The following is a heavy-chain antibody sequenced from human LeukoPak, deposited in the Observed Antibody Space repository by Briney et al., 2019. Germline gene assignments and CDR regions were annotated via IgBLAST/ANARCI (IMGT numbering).Heavy chain of an antibody. J-gene: IGHJ6*03. CDR2: INPNSGGT. D-gene: IGHD1-26*01. Sequence: ASVKVSCKASGDTLTGYFIHWVRQAPGQGLEWMGWINPNSGGTNYAQKFQGRVTMTRDTSISTAYMELSRLRSDDTAVYYCATYSGSQLGNPFWAGYYMDVWGKGTTVTISS. V-gene: IGHV1-2*02. CDR1: GDTLTGYF. CDR3: ATYSGSQLGNPFWAGYYMDV.